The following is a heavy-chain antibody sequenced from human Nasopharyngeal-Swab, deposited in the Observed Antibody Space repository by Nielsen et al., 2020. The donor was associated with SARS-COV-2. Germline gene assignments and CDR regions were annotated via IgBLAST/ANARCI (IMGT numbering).Heavy chain of an antibody. V-gene: IGHV3-49*03. CDR1: GFTFGDYA. CDR2: IRSKAYGGTA. Sequence: GESLKISCTTSGFTFGDYAMRWFRQAPGEGLEWVGFIRSKAYGGTAEYAASVKGRFTISRDDSKSIAYLQMNSLKTEDTAVYYCTRRVTGIVGASSFDYWGQGTLVTVSS. J-gene: IGHJ4*02. D-gene: IGHD1-26*01. CDR3: TRRVTGIVGASSFDY.